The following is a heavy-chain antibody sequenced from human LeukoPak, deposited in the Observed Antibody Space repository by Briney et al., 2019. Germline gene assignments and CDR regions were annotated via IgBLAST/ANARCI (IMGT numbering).Heavy chain of an antibody. Sequence: GESLKISCKGSGYSFFSYWIGWVRQMPGKGLEWMGIINPAGSDTRYSPSYQGQVTISADKSISTAYLQWSSLKASDTARYYCARHIGSSWVSPFDYWGQGTLVTVSS. D-gene: IGHD6-13*01. J-gene: IGHJ4*02. CDR3: ARHIGSSWVSPFDY. CDR1: GYSFFSYW. CDR2: INPAGSDT. V-gene: IGHV5-51*01.